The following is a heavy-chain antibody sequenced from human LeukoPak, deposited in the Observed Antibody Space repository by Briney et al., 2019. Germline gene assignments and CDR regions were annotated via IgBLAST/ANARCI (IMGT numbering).Heavy chain of an antibody. V-gene: IGHV3-66*04. CDR2: VYNSGST. CDR3: ARRSNPPGRIDH. CDR1: GFTVGYNY. J-gene: IGHJ4*02. Sequence: GGSLRLSCAASGFTVGYNYMTWVRQAPGKGLEWVAAVYNSGSTYCADSVKGRFTISRDNSKNTMYLQMNSLKGEDTAVHYCARRSNPPGRIDHWGQGTLVTVSS. D-gene: IGHD1-14*01.